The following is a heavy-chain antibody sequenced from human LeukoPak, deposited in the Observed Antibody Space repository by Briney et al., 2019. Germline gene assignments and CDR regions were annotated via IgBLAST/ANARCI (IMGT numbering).Heavy chain of an antibody. D-gene: IGHD2/OR15-2a*01. Sequence: SETLSLTCTVSGGSIRRYYCSWIRQPPGKGLHWIAYISDIGSINYNPSLKSRVTISLDTSKNQFSLKLSSVTAADTAVYYCAGHHPRNTVDFWGQGTLVTVSS. J-gene: IGHJ4*02. CDR3: AGHHPRNTVDF. V-gene: IGHV4-59*08. CDR1: GGSIRRYY. CDR2: ISDIGSI.